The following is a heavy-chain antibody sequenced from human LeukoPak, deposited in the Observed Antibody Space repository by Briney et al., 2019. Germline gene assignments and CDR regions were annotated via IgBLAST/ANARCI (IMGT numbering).Heavy chain of an antibody. J-gene: IGHJ3*02. Sequence: ASVKVSCKDTVSTCTSSGSTWDRPSPGQGLEWMGWISAYNGNTNYAQKLQGRVTMTTDTSTSTAYMELRSLRSDDTAVYLCATVSADILHDSTLAALDSWGQGTMVTVSS. V-gene: IGHV1-18*04. CDR3: ATVSADILHDSTLAALDS. D-gene: IGHD2-15*01. CDR2: ISAYNGNT. CDR1: VSTCTSSG.